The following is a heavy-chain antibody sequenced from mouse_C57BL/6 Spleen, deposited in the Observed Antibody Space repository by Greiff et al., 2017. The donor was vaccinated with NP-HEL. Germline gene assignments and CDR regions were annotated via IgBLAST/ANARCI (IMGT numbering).Heavy chain of an antibody. D-gene: IGHD1-1*01. J-gene: IGHJ2*02. CDR2: IWSGGST. Sequence: VKLVESGPGLVQPSQCLTISCTASGFSFTSYGVHWVRQSPGKGLEWLGVIWSGGSTDYNADFISRLSISTDNSKRQVFFKLNSLQADDTARYYCDRSLLYYFDYWSRDTSHTVSS. V-gene: IGHV2-2*01. CDR3: DRSLLYYFDY. CDR1: GFSFTSYG.